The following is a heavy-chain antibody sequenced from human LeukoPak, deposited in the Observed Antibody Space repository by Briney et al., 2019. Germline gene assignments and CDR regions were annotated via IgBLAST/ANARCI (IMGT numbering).Heavy chain of an antibody. V-gene: IGHV4-4*07. D-gene: IGHD2-2*01. Sequence: ASGTLSLTCTVSGGSISSYYWSWIRQPAGKGLEWIGRIYTSGSTNYNPSLKSRVTMSVDTSKNQFSLKLSSVTAADTAVYYCARDFVVVPAAVYYMDVWGKGTTVTVSS. J-gene: IGHJ6*03. CDR3: ARDFVVVPAAVYYMDV. CDR1: GGSISSYY. CDR2: IYTSGST.